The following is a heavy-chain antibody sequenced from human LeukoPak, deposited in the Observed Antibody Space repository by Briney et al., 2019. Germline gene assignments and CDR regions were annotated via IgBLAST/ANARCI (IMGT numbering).Heavy chain of an antibody. D-gene: IGHD6-13*01. CDR2: IYYSGST. CDR3: ARRYSSSWTYNWFDP. Sequence: SETLSLTCTVSGGSISSYYWSWIRQPPGKGLEWIGYIYYSGSTNYNPSLKSRVTISVDTSKNQFSLKLSSVTAADTAVYYCARRYSSSWTYNWFDPWGQGTLVTVSS. CDR1: GGSISSYY. V-gene: IGHV4-59*08. J-gene: IGHJ5*02.